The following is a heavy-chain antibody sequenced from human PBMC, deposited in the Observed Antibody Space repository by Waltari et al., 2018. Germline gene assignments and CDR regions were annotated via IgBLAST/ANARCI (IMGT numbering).Heavy chain of an antibody. D-gene: IGHD5-12*01. CDR1: GYSISSGYY. Sequence: QVQLQESGPGLVKPSETLSLTCAVSGYSISSGYYWGWIRQPPGKGLEWIGSIYHSGSTYDNPALKSGVTISVDTSKNQVSLKLSSVTAADTAVYYCARGVEMANNWFDPWGQGTLVTVSS. V-gene: IGHV4-38-2*01. CDR3: ARGVEMANNWFDP. CDR2: IYHSGST. J-gene: IGHJ5*02.